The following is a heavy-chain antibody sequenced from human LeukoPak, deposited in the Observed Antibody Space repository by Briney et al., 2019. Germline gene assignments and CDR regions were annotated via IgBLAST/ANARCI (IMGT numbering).Heavy chain of an antibody. CDR2: IYPGDSDT. Sequence: KVSCKVSGYTLTELSMHWVRQMPGKGLEWMGIIYPGDSDTRYSPSFQGQVTISADKSISTAYLQWSSLKASDTAMYYCARPFYGGNYFDYWGQGTLVTVSS. V-gene: IGHV5-51*01. CDR3: ARPFYGGNYFDY. J-gene: IGHJ4*02. CDR1: GYTLTELS. D-gene: IGHD4-23*01.